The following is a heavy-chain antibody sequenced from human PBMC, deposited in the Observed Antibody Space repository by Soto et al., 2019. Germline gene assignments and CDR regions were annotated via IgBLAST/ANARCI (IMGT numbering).Heavy chain of an antibody. J-gene: IGHJ5*02. CDR1: GYTFRSYG. D-gene: IGHD1-1*01. CDR2: ISPYNGNR. Sequence: QVQLVQSESEVKKPGASVKVSCRASGYTFRSYGIAWVRRAPGQGLEWVGGISPYNGNRDYAQNFQGRVTLTLDTSTTTAYMDLTGLRPDDTAVYYWARERSSVTGRGWFGPWGKGTLVTVSS. CDR3: ARERSSVTGRGWFGP. V-gene: IGHV1-18*01.